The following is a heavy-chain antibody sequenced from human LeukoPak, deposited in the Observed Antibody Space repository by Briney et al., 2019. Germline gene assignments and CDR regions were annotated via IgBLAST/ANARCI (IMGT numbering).Heavy chain of an antibody. CDR2: ISAYNGNT. D-gene: IGHD2-15*01. J-gene: IGHJ4*02. Sequence: ASVKVSCKASGYTFTSYGISWVRQAPGQGLEWMGWISAYNGNTNYAQKLQGRVTMTTDTPTSTAYMELRSLRSDDTAVYYCARTLVGVSGGSFQILGDYGFDYWGQGTLVTVSS. CDR3: ARTLVGVSGGSFQILGDYGFDY. CDR1: GYTFTSYG. V-gene: IGHV1-18*04.